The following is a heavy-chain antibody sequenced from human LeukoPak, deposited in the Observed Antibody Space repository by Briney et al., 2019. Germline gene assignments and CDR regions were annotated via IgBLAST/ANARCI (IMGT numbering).Heavy chain of an antibody. CDR1: GGTFSSYA. D-gene: IGHD4-17*01. V-gene: IGHV1-69*01. J-gene: IGHJ3*02. CDR3: ARDDRAVTLVGAFDI. Sequence: SVKVCCNASGGTFSSYAISWVRQPPGQGLEWMGVIIPIFGTANYAQKFQGRVTITADESTSTAYMELSSLRSEDTAVYYCARDDRAVTLVGAFDIWGQGTMVTVSS. CDR2: IIPIFGTA.